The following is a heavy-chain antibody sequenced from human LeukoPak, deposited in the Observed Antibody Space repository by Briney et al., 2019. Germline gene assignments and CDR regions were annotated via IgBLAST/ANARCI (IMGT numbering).Heavy chain of an antibody. D-gene: IGHD5-18*01. J-gene: IGHJ4*02. Sequence: GGSLRLSCAASGFTFSSYAMSWVPQAPGKGLEWVSAISGSGGSTYYAVSVKGRFTISRDNSKNTLYLQMNSLRAEDTAVYYCAKGGGYRSPFDYWGQGTLVTVSS. CDR2: ISGSGGST. V-gene: IGHV3-23*01. CDR1: GFTFSSYA. CDR3: AKGGGYRSPFDY.